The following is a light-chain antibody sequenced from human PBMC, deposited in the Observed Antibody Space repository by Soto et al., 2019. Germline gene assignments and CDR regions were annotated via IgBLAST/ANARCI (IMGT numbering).Light chain of an antibody. J-gene: IGKJ1*01. Sequence: AIRMTQSPSSLSASTGDRVTITCRASQGISSYLAWYQQKPGKAPKLLIYAASTLQSGAPSRVSGSGSGTDFTLTISYLQSDDFATYYCQQYYSYPRTFGQGTKVDIK. CDR2: AAS. CDR1: QGISSY. V-gene: IGKV1-8*01. CDR3: QQYYSYPRT.